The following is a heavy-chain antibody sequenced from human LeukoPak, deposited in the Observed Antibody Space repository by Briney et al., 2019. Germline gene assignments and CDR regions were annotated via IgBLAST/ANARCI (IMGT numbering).Heavy chain of an antibody. CDR1: GGSFSGYY. D-gene: IGHD3-10*01. J-gene: IGHJ3*02. V-gene: IGHV4-34*01. CDR3: ASWRESSDAFDI. Sequence: SETLSLTCAVYGGSFSGYYWSWIRQPPGKGLEWIGEINHSGSTNYNPSLKSRVTISVDTSKNQFSLKLSSVTAADTAVYYCASWRESSDAFDIWGQGTMVTVSS. CDR2: INHSGST.